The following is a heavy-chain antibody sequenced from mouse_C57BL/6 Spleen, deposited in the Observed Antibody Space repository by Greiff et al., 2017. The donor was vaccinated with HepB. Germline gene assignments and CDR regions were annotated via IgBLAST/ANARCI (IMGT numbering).Heavy chain of an antibody. V-gene: IGHV1-52*01. CDR1: GFTFTSYW. CDR3: ARDYGDAMDY. Sequence: QVQLQQPGAELVRPGSSVNLSCTASGFTFTSYWMHWVKQRPIQGLEWIGNIDPSDSETHYNQKFKDKATLTVDKSSSTTYMQLSSLTSENSAVYYCARDYGDAMDYWGQGTSVTVSS. CDR2: IDPSDSET. J-gene: IGHJ4*01. D-gene: IGHD2-4*01.